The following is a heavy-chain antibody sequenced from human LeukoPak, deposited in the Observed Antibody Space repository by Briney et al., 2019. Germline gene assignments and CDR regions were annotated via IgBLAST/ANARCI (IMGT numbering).Heavy chain of an antibody. D-gene: IGHD3-3*01. CDR2: IYYSGST. J-gene: IGHJ6*03. V-gene: IGHV4-39*01. CDR3: ARHGGHGQNYYYYMDV. CDR1: GGSISSSSYY. Sequence: PSETLSLTCTVSGGSISSSSYYWGWLRQPPGKGLEWIGSIYYSGSTYYNPSLKSRVTISVDTSKNQFSLKLSSVTAADTAVYYCARHGGHGQNYYYYMDVWGKGTTVTVSS.